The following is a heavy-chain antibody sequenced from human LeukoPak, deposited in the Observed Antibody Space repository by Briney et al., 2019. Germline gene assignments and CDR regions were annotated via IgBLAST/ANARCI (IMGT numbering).Heavy chain of an antibody. Sequence: GGSLRLSCAASGFTFSSYSMNWVRQAPGKGLEWVSSISSSSSYIYYADSVKGRFTISRDNAKNSLYLQMNSLRAEDTAVYYCARGGRGSSWYGAYFQHWGQGTLVTVSS. V-gene: IGHV3-21*01. D-gene: IGHD6-13*01. CDR2: ISSSSSYI. J-gene: IGHJ1*01. CDR3: ARGGRGSSWYGAYFQH. CDR1: GFTFSSYS.